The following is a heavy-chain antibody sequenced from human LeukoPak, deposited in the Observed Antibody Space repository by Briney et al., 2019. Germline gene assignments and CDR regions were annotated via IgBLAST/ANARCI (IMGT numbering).Heavy chain of an antibody. Sequence: PGGSLRLSCAASGFTFSSYTINWVRQTPGKGLEWVSSISGGSSYIYYADSVRGRFTISRDNAKNSLYLQMNSLRAEDTALYYCARAPSGPRLGNWFDPWGQGTLVTVSS. V-gene: IGHV3-21*01. CDR2: ISGGSSYI. CDR1: GFTFSSYT. D-gene: IGHD5-12*01. J-gene: IGHJ5*02. CDR3: ARAPSGPRLGNWFDP.